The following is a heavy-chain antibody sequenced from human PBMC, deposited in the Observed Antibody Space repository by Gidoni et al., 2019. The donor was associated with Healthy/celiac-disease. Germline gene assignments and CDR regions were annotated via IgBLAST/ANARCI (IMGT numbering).Heavy chain of an antibody. Sequence: QVQLQQWGSGLLTPSETLSLTCAVYGVSFSGYYWSWLRQPPGQRLEWMGEITHSGSTNYNTSLKGLVTISVDTSKNQFSLKLSSVTAADTAVYYCANSRDGYNPFDYWGQGTLVTVSS. D-gene: IGHD3-22*01. V-gene: IGHV4-34*01. CDR1: GVSFSGYY. J-gene: IGHJ4*02. CDR2: ITHSGST. CDR3: ANSRDGYNPFDY.